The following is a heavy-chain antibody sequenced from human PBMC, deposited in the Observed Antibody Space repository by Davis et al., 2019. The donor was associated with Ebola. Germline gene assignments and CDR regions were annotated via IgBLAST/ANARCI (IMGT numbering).Heavy chain of an antibody. V-gene: IGHV1-46*03. CDR3: ARTLWVGDGFDI. CDR2: IDSTDGTI. D-gene: IGHD5-24*01. CDR1: GYTFSDHY. J-gene: IGHJ3*02. Sequence: ASVKVSCKASGYTFSDHYLHWVRQAPGQGLEWMGMIDSTDGTINYAPSFRGRVTMTTDTSTTTIHLELTSLRSEDSALYYCARTLWVGDGFDIWGQGAMVTVT.